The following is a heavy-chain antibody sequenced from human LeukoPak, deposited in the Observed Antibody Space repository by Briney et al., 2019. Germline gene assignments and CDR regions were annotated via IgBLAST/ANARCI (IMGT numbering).Heavy chain of an antibody. V-gene: IGHV3-21*05. CDR2: INGDSYI. CDR3: ARDRDNWNPRGAFDI. Sequence: VGSLRLSCAAPGVTFSGDSMYWVRQAPGEGLEWGSYINGDSYIYYADSVKGRFTISRDKAKNSLFLQMNSLRAEDTAVYYCARDRDNWNPRGAFDIWGQGTMVTVSS. CDR1: GVTFSGDS. J-gene: IGHJ3*02. D-gene: IGHD1-1*01.